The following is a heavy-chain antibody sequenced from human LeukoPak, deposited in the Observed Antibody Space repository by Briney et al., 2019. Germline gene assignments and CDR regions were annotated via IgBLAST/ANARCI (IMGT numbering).Heavy chain of an antibody. CDR2: INHSGST. CDR1: GGSFSGYY. CDR3: ARGRWQFRGYYFDY. J-gene: IGHJ4*02. D-gene: IGHD1-26*01. V-gene: IGHV4-34*01. Sequence: SETLSLTCAVYGGSFSGYYWSWIRQPPGKGLEWIGEINHSGSTNYNPSLKSRVTISVDTSKNQFSLKLSSVTAADTALYYCARGRWQFRGYYFDYWGQGTLVTVSS.